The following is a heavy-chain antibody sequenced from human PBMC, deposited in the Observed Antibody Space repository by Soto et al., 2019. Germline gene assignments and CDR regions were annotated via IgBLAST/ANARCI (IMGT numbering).Heavy chain of an antibody. CDR3: AKDSITRRGIYDLFDI. Sequence: PVGSLRLSCAASGFTFEDYAMPWVRQAPGKGLEWVSGISWNSGSKSYADSVKGRFTISRDNSKNSLYLQMDSLRAGDKAVYYSAKDSITRRGIYDLFDIWGKGTMVTVSS. CDR1: GFTFEDYA. J-gene: IGHJ3*02. D-gene: IGHD3-3*01. V-gene: IGHV3-9*01. CDR2: ISWNSGSK.